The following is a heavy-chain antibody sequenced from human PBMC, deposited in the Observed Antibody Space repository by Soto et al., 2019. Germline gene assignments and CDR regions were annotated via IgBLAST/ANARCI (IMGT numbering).Heavy chain of an antibody. CDR2: ISCCGGST. V-gene: IGHV3-23*01. Sequence: GGSLRLSCVASGFNFKKFAMSCVRQAPGEGLEWVSGISCCGGSTSYADSVKGRFSIARDDSTNTLSLQMNNLRVEDTAQYYCAKADGEQWLLPHLDKWGQGTLVTV. J-gene: IGHJ4*02. CDR1: GFNFKKFA. CDR3: AKADGEQWLLPHLDK. D-gene: IGHD6-19*01.